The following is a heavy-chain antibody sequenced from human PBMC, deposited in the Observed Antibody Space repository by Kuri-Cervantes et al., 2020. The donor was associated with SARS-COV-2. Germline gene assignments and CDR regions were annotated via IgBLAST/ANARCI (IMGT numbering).Heavy chain of an antibody. Sequence: SETLSLTCTVSGGSISSSSYYWGWNRQPPGKGLEWIGSIYYSWSTYYNPYLKSRVTMSVDTSKNLFSLKVNSVTAADTAVYFWARGFELLTGSRALDYWGQGTLVTVSS. CDR1: GGSISSSSYY. D-gene: IGHD3-9*01. V-gene: IGHV4-39*07. CDR3: ARGFELLTGSRALDY. J-gene: IGHJ4*02. CDR2: IYYSWST.